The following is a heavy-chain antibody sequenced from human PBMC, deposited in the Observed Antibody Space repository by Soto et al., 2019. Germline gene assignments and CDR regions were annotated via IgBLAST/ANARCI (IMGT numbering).Heavy chain of an antibody. CDR2: IKQDGSDK. V-gene: IGHV3-7*01. CDR1: GFTFTNYY. J-gene: IGHJ5*01. Sequence: PGGSLRLSCAASGFTFTNYYMSWVRQAPGKGLEWVANIKQDGSDKYYVDSVKGRFTISRDNAKNTLYLRMNSLRAEDTAIYYCARAQSYDFWSGYMIFYSWGQGTLVTVSS. D-gene: IGHD3-3*01. CDR3: ARAQSYDFWSGYMIFYS.